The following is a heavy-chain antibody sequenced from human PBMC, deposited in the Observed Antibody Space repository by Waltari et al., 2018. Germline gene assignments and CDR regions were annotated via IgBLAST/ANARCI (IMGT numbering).Heavy chain of an antibody. CDR2: IIPIFGTA. J-gene: IGHJ3*02. Sequence: QVQLVQSGAEVKKPGSSVKVSCKASGGTFSSYAISWVRQAPGKGLEWMGGIIPIFGTANYAQKFQGRVTITADESTSTAYMELSSLRSEDTAVYYCARPKVEMATIPTFDAFDIWGQGTMVTVSS. D-gene: IGHD5-12*01. CDR1: GGTFSSYA. CDR3: ARPKVEMATIPTFDAFDI. V-gene: IGHV1-69*13.